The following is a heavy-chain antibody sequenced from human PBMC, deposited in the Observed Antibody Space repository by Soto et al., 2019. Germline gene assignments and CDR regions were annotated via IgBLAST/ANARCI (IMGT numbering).Heavy chain of an antibody. CDR2: ISGSGGST. CDR1: GFTFSSYA. J-gene: IGHJ5*02. CDR3: AKGNSSSWYLAWFDP. Sequence: GGSLRLSCAASGFTFSSYAMSWVLQAPGKGLEWVSAISGSGGSTYYADSVKGRFTISRDNSKNTLYLQMNSLRAEDTAVYYCAKGNSSSWYLAWFDPWGQGTLVTVSS. V-gene: IGHV3-23*01. D-gene: IGHD6-13*01.